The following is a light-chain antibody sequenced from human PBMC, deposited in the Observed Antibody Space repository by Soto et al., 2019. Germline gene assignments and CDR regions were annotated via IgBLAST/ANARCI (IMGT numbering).Light chain of an antibody. CDR1: QSVSTS. V-gene: IGKV3-11*01. J-gene: IGKJ2*01. CDR3: QQRTNWQYT. CDR2: DAS. Sequence: EIVLTQSPATLSLSPGERATLSCRASQSVSTSLAWYQQKPGQAPRLLIYDASNRATGIPARFSGSGSGTDFTLTISSLEPADFAVYYCQQRTNWQYTFGQGTKLEIK.